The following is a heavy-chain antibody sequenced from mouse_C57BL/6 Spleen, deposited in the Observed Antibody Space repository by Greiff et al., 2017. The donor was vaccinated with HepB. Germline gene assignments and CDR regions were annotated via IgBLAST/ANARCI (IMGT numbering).Heavy chain of an antibody. D-gene: IGHD2-1*01. V-gene: IGHV1-72*01. CDR1: GYTFTSYW. Sequence: QVQLKQPGAELVKPGASVKLSCKASGYTFTSYWMHWVKQRPGRGLEWIGRIDPNSGGTKYNEKFKSKATLTVDKPSSTAYMQLSSLTSEDSAVYYCAREEHGNNYYAMDYWGQGTSVTVSS. J-gene: IGHJ4*01. CDR2: IDPNSGGT. CDR3: AREEHGNNYYAMDY.